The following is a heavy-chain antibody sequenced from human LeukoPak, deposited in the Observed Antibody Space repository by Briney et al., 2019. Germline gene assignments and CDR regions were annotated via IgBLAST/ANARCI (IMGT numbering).Heavy chain of an antibody. D-gene: IGHD2-2*01. CDR2: ISYDGSNK. CDR1: GFTFSSYA. J-gene: IGHJ4*02. CDR3: ARVRVGYCSSTSCYEFDY. V-gene: IGHV3-30-3*01. Sequence: PGGSLRLSCAASGFTFSSYAMHWVRQAPGKGLEWVAVISYDGSNKYYADSVKGRFTISRDNSKNTLYLQMNSLRAEDTAVYYCARVRVGYCSSTSCYEFDYWGQGTLVTVSS.